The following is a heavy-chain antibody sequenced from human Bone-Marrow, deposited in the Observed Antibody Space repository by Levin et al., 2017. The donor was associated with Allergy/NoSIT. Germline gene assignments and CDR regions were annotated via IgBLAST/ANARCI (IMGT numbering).Heavy chain of an antibody. J-gene: IGHJ4*02. CDR1: GFTFNTYG. CDR3: ATEGEGWEFDF. V-gene: IGHV3-23*01. D-gene: IGHD1-26*01. CDR2: ISGSGGRI. Sequence: GGSLRLSCAASGFTFNTYGMSWVRQAPGKGLEWVSTISGSGGRIDYADSVKGRFTISRDNSKNTLYLQMNSLGLEDTAMYYCATEGEGWEFDFWGQGTLVTVSS.